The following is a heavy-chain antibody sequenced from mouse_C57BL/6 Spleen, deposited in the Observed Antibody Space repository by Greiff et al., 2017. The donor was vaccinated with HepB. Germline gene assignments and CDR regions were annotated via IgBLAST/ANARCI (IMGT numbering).Heavy chain of an antibody. CDR2: INPGSGGT. CDR1: GYAFTNYL. Sequence: QVQLQQSGAELVRPGTSVKVSCKASGYAFTNYLIEWVKQRPGQGLEWIGVINPGSGGTNYNEKFKGKATLTADKSSSTAYMQLSSLTSEDSAVYCCARGLRLYAMDYWGQGTSVTVSS. V-gene: IGHV1-54*01. J-gene: IGHJ4*01. D-gene: IGHD2-4*01. CDR3: ARGLRLYAMDY.